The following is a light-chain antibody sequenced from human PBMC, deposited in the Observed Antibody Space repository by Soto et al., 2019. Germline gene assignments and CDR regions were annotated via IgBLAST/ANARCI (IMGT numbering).Light chain of an antibody. J-gene: IGKJ1*01. CDR1: QSITRW. CDR3: QQYHTYST. V-gene: IGKV1-5*01. CDR2: DAS. Sequence: DIQMTQSPSTLSASVGDRVTITCRASQSITRWLAWYQQRPGEAPKLLISDASNMESGVPSRFSGRGSGTEFTLTISNLQPDDFATYYCQQYHTYSTFGQGTKWIS.